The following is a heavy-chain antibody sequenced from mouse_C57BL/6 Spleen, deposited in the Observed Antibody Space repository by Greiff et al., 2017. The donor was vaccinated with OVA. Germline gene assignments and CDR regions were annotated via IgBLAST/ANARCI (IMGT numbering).Heavy chain of an antibody. Sequence: VQLQQPGAELVKPGASVKLSCKASGYTFTSYWMQWVKQRPGQGLEWIGEIDPSDSYTNYNQKFKGKATLTVDTSSSTAYMQLSSLTSEDSAVYYCLYGRDWYCDVWGTGTTVTVSS. CDR3: LYGRDWYCDV. CDR2: IDPSDSYT. J-gene: IGHJ1*03. D-gene: IGHD1-1*01. CDR1: GYTFTSYW. V-gene: IGHV1-50*01.